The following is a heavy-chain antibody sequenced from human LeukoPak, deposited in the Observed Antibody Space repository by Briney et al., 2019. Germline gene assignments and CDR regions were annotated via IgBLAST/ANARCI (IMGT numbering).Heavy chain of an antibody. CDR3: ARAMTTRAFDI. D-gene: IGHD4-17*01. J-gene: IGHJ3*02. CDR2: INHSGST. CDR1: GGSFSGYY. V-gene: IGHV4-34*01. Sequence: SETLSLTCAVYGGSFSGYYWSWIRQPPGKGLEWIGEINHSGSTNYNPSLKSRVTISVDTSKNQLSLKLSSVTAADTAVYYCARAMTTRAFDIWGQGTMVTVSS.